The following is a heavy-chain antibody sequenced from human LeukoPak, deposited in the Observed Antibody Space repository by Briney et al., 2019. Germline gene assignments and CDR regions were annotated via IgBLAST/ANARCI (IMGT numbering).Heavy chain of an antibody. CDR3: ARDQNRASDV. CDR1: GFTFSTYA. D-gene: IGHD3-10*01. CDR2: IISSGANT. J-gene: IGHJ6*04. V-gene: IGHV3-23*01. Sequence: GGSLRLSCAVSGFTFSTYAMSWVRQAPGKGLEWVSSIISSGANTYHAVSVKGRFTISRDNSKDTLYLQMNSLRAEDTAVYYCARDQNRASDVWGKGTTVTVSS.